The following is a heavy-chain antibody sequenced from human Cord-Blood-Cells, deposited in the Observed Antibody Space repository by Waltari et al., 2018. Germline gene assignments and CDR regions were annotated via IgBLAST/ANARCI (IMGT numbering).Heavy chain of an antibody. V-gene: IGHV1-8*03. D-gene: IGHD6-19*01. J-gene: IGHJ5*02. CDR1: GYTFTSYD. CDR3: ASYSHSSGWYWFDP. CDR2: MNPKSGNT. Sequence: QVQLVQSGAEVKKPGASVKVSCKASGYTFTSYDINWVRQATGQGLEWMGGMNPKSGNTGYEQKFQGRVTITRNTSISTAYMELSSLRSEDTAVYYCASYSHSSGWYWFDPWAQGTLVTVSS.